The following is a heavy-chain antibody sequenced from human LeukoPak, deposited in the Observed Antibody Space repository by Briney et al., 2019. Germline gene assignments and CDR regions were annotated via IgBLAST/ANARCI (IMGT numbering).Heavy chain of an antibody. CDR2: IFYSGST. CDR1: GGSISSYY. CDR3: ARRYCYDSSGYYFDAFDI. J-gene: IGHJ3*02. D-gene: IGHD3-22*01. Sequence: SETLSLTCTVSGGSISSYYWSWIPQPPGKGRVWSVYIFYSGSTNYNPSLKSRVTISVDTSKNKFSLKLSSVTAADTAVYYCARRYCYDSSGYYFDAFDIWGQGTMVTVSS. V-gene: IGHV4-59*01.